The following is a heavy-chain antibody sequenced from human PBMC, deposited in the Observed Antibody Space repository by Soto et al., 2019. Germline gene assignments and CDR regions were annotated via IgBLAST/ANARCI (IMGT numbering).Heavy chain of an antibody. CDR1: GGSISSGDYY. J-gene: IGHJ4*02. D-gene: IGHD1-26*01. CDR2: IHYSGST. CDR3: ARSRYSGSYFFDY. V-gene: IGHV4-30-4*01. Sequence: SETLSLTCTVSGGSISSGDYYWSWIRQSPGKGLEWIAYIHYSGSTYYNPSLKSRVTISVDTSKNQFSLKLSSVTAADTAVYYCARSRYSGSYFFDYWGQGILVTSPQ.